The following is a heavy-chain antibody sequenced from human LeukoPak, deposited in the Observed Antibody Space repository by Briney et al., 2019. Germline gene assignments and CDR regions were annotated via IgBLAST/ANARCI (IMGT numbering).Heavy chain of an antibody. CDR3: ARLDCISDTCYNY. J-gene: IGHJ4*02. CDR1: GDSISSDY. V-gene: IGHV4-59*08. CDR2: INYSGSS. Sequence: SETLSLTCIVSGDSISSDYWSWIRQSPGKGLEWIGYINYSGSSEYKHSLQSRVTISVDRSKNQVSLRMRSVTAADTAVYYCARLDCISDTCYNYWALGALVTVSS. D-gene: IGHD2-21*01.